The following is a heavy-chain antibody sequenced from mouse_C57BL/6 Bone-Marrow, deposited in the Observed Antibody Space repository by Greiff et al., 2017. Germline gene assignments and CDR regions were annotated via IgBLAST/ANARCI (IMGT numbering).Heavy chain of an antibody. V-gene: IGHV5-9*04. D-gene: IGHD1-1*01. Sequence: EVKVVESGGGLVKPGGSLKLSCAASGFTFSSYTMSWVRQTPEKRLQWVAAIRGGGGNTYYPDSVQGRFTISRDNDKNSLYLQLSGLRSEGTVVYYCSKYVTTVLAPHSFHVWGTGDTGTASS. CDR3: SKYVTTVLAPHSFHV. CDR1: GFTFSSYT. J-gene: IGHJ1*03. CDR2: IRGGGGNT.